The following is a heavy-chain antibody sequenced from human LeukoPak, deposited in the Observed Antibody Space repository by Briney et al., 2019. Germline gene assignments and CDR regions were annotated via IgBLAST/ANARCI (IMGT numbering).Heavy chain of an antibody. D-gene: IGHD4-17*01. CDR2: IYYSGST. V-gene: IGHV4-39*02. CDR3: ARDYGDHN. J-gene: IGHJ4*02. Sequence: SETLSLTCTVSGGSISSYYWGWIRQPPGKGLEWIGSIYYSGSTYYNPSLKSRVTISVDTSKNQFSLKLSSVTAADTAVYYCARDYGDHNWGQGTLVTVSS. CDR1: GGSISSYY.